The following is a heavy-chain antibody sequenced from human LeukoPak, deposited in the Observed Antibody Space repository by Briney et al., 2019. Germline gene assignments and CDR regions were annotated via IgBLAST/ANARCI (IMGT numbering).Heavy chain of an antibody. V-gene: IGHV3-30-3*01. J-gene: IGHJ4*02. CDR3: ARESGAWDSLRYDY. Sequence: PGGSLRLSCAASGFTFTNYAMHWVRQAPGKGLEWVAVISYDGSNKYYADSVKGRFTISRDNSKNTLYLQMNSLRAEDTAVYYCARESGAWDSLRYDYWGQGTLVTVSS. CDR1: GFTFTNYA. D-gene: IGHD1-26*01. CDR2: ISYDGSNK.